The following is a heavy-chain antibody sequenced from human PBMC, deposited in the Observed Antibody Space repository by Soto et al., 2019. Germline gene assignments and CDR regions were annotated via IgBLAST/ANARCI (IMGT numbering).Heavy chain of an antibody. CDR2: ILHYVGP. J-gene: IGHJ4*02. CDR3: AVAHTGSFGIHG. D-gene: IGHD1-26*01. V-gene: IGHV4-4*02. CDR1: GGSVSSTVW. Sequence: QVQLQESGPGLVKPSGTLSLTCAVSGGSVSSTVWWTWVRQAPGKGLEWIGEILHYVGPNYNPSLRSRVTISIDKSTNQFSLNLTSVTDADTAIYYCAVAHTGSFGIHGWGLGTLVTVSS.